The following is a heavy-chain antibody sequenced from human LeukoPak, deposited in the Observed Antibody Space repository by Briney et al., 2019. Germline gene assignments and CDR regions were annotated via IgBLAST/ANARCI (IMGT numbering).Heavy chain of an antibody. V-gene: IGHV3-30-3*01. Sequence: GWSLRLSCAASGFSFSNYDIHWVRQAPGKGLEWVTVISYDGSKKYYADSVKGRFTISRDNSKNTLYLQMNSLRAEDTAVYYCARGGRFGERAAFDIWGQGTMVTVSS. D-gene: IGHD3-10*01. J-gene: IGHJ3*02. CDR2: ISYDGSKK. CDR1: GFSFSNYD. CDR3: ARGGRFGERAAFDI.